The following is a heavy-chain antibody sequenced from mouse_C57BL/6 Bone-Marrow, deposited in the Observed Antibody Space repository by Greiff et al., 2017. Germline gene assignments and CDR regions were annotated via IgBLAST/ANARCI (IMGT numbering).Heavy chain of an antibody. V-gene: IGHV1-58*01. CDR3: ARGIFMWYFDV. Sequence: VKLKQSGAELVRPGSSVKMSCTTSGFTFTSYGINWVQQRPGPGLEWIGYIYIGNGYTEYTEKFKGKATLTSDTSSNTAYMQLSSLTSEDTAIYFCARGIFMWYFDVWGTGTTVTVSS. D-gene: IGHD1-2*01. CDR2: IYIGNGYT. CDR1: GFTFTSYG. J-gene: IGHJ1*03.